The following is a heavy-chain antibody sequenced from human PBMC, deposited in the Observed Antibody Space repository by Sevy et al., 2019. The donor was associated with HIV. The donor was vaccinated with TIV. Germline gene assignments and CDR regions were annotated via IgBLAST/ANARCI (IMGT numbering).Heavy chain of an antibody. Sequence: ASVKVSCKASGYTFTDYFMHWVRQAPGQGLEWMVWINPNSGDTKYAQKFQGRVTVTRDTSIRTAYMELSRLRVDDTAVYYCASPGGYRYGSLLDNWGQRTLVTVSS. CDR1: GYTFTDYF. V-gene: IGHV1-2*02. D-gene: IGHD5-18*01. CDR2: INPNSGDT. CDR3: ASPGGYRYGSLLDN. J-gene: IGHJ4*02.